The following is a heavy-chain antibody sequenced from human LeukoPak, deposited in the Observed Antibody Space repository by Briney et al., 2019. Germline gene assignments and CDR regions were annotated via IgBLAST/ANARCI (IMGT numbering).Heavy chain of an antibody. Sequence: ASVKVSCKASGYTFTGYYMHWVRQAPGQGLEWMGRINPNSGGTNYAQKLQGRVTMTTDTSTSTAYMELRSLRSDDTAVYYCARGASNPLGYSSGWYYWFDPWGQGTLVTVSS. CDR3: ARGASNPLGYSSGWYYWFDP. CDR1: GYTFTGYY. V-gene: IGHV1-2*06. D-gene: IGHD6-19*01. CDR2: INPNSGGT. J-gene: IGHJ5*02.